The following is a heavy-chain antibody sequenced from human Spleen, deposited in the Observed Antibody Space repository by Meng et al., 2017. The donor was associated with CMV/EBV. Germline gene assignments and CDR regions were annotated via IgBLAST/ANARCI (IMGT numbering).Heavy chain of an antibody. J-gene: IGHJ4*02. V-gene: IGHV3-30*04. Sequence: SCTASGFTFGNYDMHWVRQAPGKRLEWVTVISSDASNKKYADFVKGRFIISRDNSKNTLYLQMNSLRAEDTAIYYCARVGQKQWRVGWGQGTLVTVSS. CDR2: ISSDASNK. CDR1: GFTFGNYD. D-gene: IGHD6-19*01. CDR3: ARVGQKQWRVG.